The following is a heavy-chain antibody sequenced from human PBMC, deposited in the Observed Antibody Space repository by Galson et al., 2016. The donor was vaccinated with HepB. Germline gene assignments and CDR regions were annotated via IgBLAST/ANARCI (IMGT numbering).Heavy chain of an antibody. J-gene: IGHJ1*01. CDR3: TKDFYSSGPEYFHH. Sequence: SLRLSCAASGFTFEDYALHWVRQFPGKGLEWVSGINWNSGVKDYADSVKGRFTISRDNAKNSLYLQMNRLSPEDTAFYYCTKDFYSSGPEYFHHWGRGTLVTVSS. CDR1: GFTFEDYA. CDR2: INWNSGVK. V-gene: IGHV3-9*01. D-gene: IGHD3-22*01.